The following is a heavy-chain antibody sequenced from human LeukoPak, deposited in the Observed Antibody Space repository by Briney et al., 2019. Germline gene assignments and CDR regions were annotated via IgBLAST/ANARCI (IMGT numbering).Heavy chain of an antibody. CDR1: GFTFSSYS. V-gene: IGHV3-21*01. CDR2: ISSSSGYI. J-gene: IGHJ4*02. Sequence: GGSLRLSCAASGFTFSSYSMNWVRQAPGKGLEWVASISSSSGYIFCADSVKGRFTVSRDNAKNSLYLQISNLRAEDTALYYCARDRGYCSSGSCHGLYFDSWGQGTLVTVSS. D-gene: IGHD2-2*03. CDR3: ARDRGYCSSGSCHGLYFDS.